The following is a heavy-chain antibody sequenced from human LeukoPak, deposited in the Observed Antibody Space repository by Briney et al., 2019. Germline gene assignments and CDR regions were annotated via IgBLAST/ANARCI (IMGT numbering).Heavy chain of an antibody. D-gene: IGHD3-22*01. CDR2: ISTGGST. CDR3: ARDDYYDSSGLDY. CDR1: GLTVSRHY. Sequence: GGSLRLSCVASGLTVSRHYMTWVRQAPGKGLEWLSVISTGGSTNYADSVKGRFTISRDNSKNILYLQMNSLRAEDTAVYYCARDDYYDSSGLDYWGQGTLVTVSS. V-gene: IGHV3-53*01. J-gene: IGHJ4*02.